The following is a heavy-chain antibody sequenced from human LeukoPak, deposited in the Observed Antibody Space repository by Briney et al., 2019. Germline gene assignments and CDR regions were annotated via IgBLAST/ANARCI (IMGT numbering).Heavy chain of an antibody. CDR1: GGSFSGYY. CDR3: AINYGGKLSYFDY. D-gene: IGHD4-23*01. J-gene: IGHJ4*02. V-gene: IGHV4-34*01. Sequence: SETLSLSCAVYGGSFSGYYWSWIRQPPGKGLEWIGEINHSGSTNYNPSLKSRVTISVDTTKNQFSLKLSSVTAADTAVYYCAINYGGKLSYFDYYGQGTLVTVSA. CDR2: INHSGST.